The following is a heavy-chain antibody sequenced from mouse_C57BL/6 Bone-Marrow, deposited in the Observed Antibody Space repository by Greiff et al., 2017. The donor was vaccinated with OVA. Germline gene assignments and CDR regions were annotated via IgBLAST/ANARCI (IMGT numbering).Heavy chain of an antibody. Sequence: RVEPGASVKIPCKASGYTFTDYNMDWVKQSHGKSLEWIGDINPNNGGTIYNQKFKGKATLTVDKSSSTAYMELRSLTSEDTAVYYCAREGGYDVGWYFDVWGTGTTVTVSS. V-gene: IGHV1-18*01. CDR2: INPNNGGT. D-gene: IGHD2-2*01. CDR1: GYTFTDYN. CDR3: AREGGYDVGWYFDV. J-gene: IGHJ1*03.